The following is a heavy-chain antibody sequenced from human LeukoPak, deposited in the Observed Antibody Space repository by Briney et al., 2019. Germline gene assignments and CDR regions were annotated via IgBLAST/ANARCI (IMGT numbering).Heavy chain of an antibody. V-gene: IGHV3-23*01. CDR2: ISGSGGST. J-gene: IGHJ6*03. CDR1: GFTFSRDG. CDR3: ARDLYSGSYGNYYYYFMDV. Sequence: GGSLRLSCAASGFTFSRDGMSWVRQAPGKGLEWVSAISGSGGSTYYADSVKGRFTISRDNAKNSLYLQMNSLRAEDTAVYYCARDLYSGSYGNYYYYFMDVWGKGTTVTISS. D-gene: IGHD1-26*01.